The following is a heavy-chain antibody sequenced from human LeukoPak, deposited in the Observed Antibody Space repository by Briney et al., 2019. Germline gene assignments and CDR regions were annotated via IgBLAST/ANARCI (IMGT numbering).Heavy chain of an antibody. V-gene: IGHV4-39*01. CDR2: IYDSGST. CDR3: ARGTTYYYDSSGYYSSNEYDY. D-gene: IGHD3-22*01. Sequence: PSETLSLTCTVSGGSIRSSYYYWGRIRQPPGKGLEWIGSIYDSGSTYYNPSLKSLVTISVDTSKNQFSLKLSSVTAADTAVYYCARGTTYYYDSSGYYSSNEYDYWGQGTLVTVSS. J-gene: IGHJ4*02. CDR1: GGSIRSSYYY.